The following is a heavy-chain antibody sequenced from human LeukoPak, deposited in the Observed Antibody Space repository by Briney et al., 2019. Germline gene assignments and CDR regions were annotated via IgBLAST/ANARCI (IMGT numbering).Heavy chain of an antibody. Sequence: PSETLSLTCTVSGGSISSYYWSWIRQPPGKGLEWIGYIYYSGSTNYNPSLKSRVTISVDTSKNQFSLKLSSVTAADTAVYYCASLRKSSWSSRYYYYYMDVWGKGTTVTVSS. CDR2: IYYSGST. D-gene: IGHD3-10*01. V-gene: IGHV4-59*12. CDR1: GGSISSYY. J-gene: IGHJ6*03. CDR3: ASLRKSSWSSRYYYYYMDV.